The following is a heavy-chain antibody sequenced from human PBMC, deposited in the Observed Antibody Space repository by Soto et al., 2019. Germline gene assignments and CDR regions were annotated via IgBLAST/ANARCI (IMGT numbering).Heavy chain of an antibody. Sequence: GGSLRLSCAASGFTFSDYYMSWIRQAPGKGLEWVSCISSSGSTIYYADSVKGRFTISRDNAENSLYLQMNSLRAEDTAVYYCARDGSSWYGEELSHYWGQGTLVTVSS. CDR1: GFTFSDYY. D-gene: IGHD6-13*01. J-gene: IGHJ4*02. V-gene: IGHV3-11*01. CDR3: ARDGSSWYGEELSHY. CDR2: ISSSGSTI.